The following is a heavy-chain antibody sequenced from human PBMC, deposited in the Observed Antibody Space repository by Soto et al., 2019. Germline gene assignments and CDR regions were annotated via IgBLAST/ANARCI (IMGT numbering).Heavy chain of an antibody. D-gene: IGHD6-19*01. V-gene: IGHV3-30*18. CDR1: GFTFSSYG. J-gene: IGHJ4*02. Sequence: SLRLSCAASGFTFSSYGMHWVRQAPGKGLEWVAVISYDGSNKYYADSVKGRFTISRDNSKNTLYLQMNSLRAEDTAVYYCAKEYRIAVAGTFDYWGQGTLVTVSS. CDR2: ISYDGSNK. CDR3: AKEYRIAVAGTFDY.